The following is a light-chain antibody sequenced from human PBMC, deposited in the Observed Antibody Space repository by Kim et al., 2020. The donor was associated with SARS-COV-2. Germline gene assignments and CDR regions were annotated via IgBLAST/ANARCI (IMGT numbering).Light chain of an antibody. V-gene: IGKV3-20*01. CDR3: QQYGSSPR. Sequence: LSPWERATLSLRASQSVTSNSLAWYQQKPGQTPRLLIYGASSRAPGIPDRFSGSGSGTDFSLTISRLEPEDFAVYYCQQYGSSPRFGGGTKVDIK. CDR1: QSVTSNS. CDR2: GAS. J-gene: IGKJ4*01.